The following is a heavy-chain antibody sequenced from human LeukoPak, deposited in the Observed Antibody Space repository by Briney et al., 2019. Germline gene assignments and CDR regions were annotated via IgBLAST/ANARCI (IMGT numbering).Heavy chain of an antibody. CDR3: ARDIYGSGSYPAVYYYYMDV. V-gene: IGHV3-20*04. Sequence: GGSLRLSCAASGFTFDDYGISWVRQAPGKGLEWVSGINWNGGGTGYADSVKGRFTISRDSAKKSLYLQMNSLRAEDTALYYCARDIYGSGSYPAVYYYYMDVWGKGTTVTVSS. CDR2: INWNGGGT. D-gene: IGHD3-10*01. J-gene: IGHJ6*03. CDR1: GFTFDDYG.